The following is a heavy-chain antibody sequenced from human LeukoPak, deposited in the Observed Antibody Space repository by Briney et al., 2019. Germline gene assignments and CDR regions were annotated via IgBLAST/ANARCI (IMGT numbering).Heavy chain of an antibody. CDR1: GGSISSGT. CDR2: IRSKANSYAT. J-gene: IGHJ6*03. CDR3: TRRGPYQQRNHYYMDV. Sequence: ETLSLTCTVSGGSISSGTYYWSWIRQPAGKGLEWVGRIRSKANSYATAYAASVKGRFTISRDDSKNTAYLQMNSLKTEDTAVYYCTRRGPYQQRNHYYMDVWGKGTTVTVSS. D-gene: IGHD6-13*01. V-gene: IGHV3-73*01.